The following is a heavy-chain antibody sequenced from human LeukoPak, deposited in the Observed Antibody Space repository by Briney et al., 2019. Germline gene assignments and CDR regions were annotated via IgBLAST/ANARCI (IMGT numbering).Heavy chain of an antibody. V-gene: IGHV4-59*01. CDR3: ATGYGDFRVEGRYFYS. Sequence: PSETLSLTCTVSDGSITNYDWSWVRQPPGKGLEFIGHVHYSGTTNYNPSLRSRVTISIDTSKKHFFLKLKSVTAADTAVYYCATGYGDFRVEGRYFYSWGQGTLVTVSS. CDR1: DGSITNYD. J-gene: IGHJ4*02. CDR2: VHYSGTT. D-gene: IGHD4-17*01.